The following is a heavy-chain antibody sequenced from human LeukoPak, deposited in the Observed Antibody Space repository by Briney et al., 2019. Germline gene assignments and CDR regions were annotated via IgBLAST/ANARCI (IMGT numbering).Heavy chain of an antibody. CDR1: GFTVSSNY. CDR3: ARDLAVYDSSGYYAFDI. V-gene: IGHV3-53*01. Sequence: PGGSPRLSCAASGFTVSSNYMSWVRQAPGKGLEWVSVIYSGGSTYYADSVKGRFTISRDNSKNTLYLQMNSLRAEDTAVYYCARDLAVYDSSGYYAFDIWGQGTMVTVSS. CDR2: IYSGGST. J-gene: IGHJ3*02. D-gene: IGHD3-22*01.